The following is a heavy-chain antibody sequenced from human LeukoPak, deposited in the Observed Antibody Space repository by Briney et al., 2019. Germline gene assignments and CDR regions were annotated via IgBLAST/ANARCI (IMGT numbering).Heavy chain of an antibody. D-gene: IGHD2-21*02. CDR3: ARVPRGDYYFDY. J-gene: IGHJ4*02. Sequence: PGGSLRLSCAASGFTVSNNYMSWVRQAPGKGLEWVSVIYSGGSTYYADSVKGRFTISRDNSKNTLYLQMNSLRAEDTAVYYCARVPRGDYYFDYWGQGTLVTVSS. CDR1: GFTVSNNY. CDR2: IYSGGST. V-gene: IGHV3-66*01.